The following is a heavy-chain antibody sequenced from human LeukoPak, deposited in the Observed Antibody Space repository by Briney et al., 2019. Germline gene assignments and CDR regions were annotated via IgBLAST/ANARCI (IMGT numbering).Heavy chain of an antibody. V-gene: IGHV4-34*01. J-gene: IGHJ6*03. CDR3: ARARYCGGDCYSSGRYYYYYMDV. CDR1: GGSFSGYY. Sequence: PSETLSLTCAVYGGSFSGYYWSWIRQPPGKGLEWIGEINHSGSTNYNPSLKSRVTISVDTSKNQFSLKLSSVTAADTAVYYCARARYCGGDCYSSGRYYYYYMDVWGKGTTVTVSS. CDR2: INHSGST. D-gene: IGHD2-21*02.